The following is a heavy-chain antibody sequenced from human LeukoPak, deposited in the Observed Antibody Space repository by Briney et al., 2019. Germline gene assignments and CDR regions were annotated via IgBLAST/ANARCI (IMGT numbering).Heavy chain of an antibody. V-gene: IGHV1-69*05. J-gene: IGHJ4*02. Sequence: AVKVSCKASGGTFSRYGISWVGQAPGQGLEWMGRISAIFGKGNYAQKFQGRVTITTDASTSTAYMELSSLRSEDTAVYYCARGGWLQFCYFDYWGQGTLVTVSS. CDR2: ISAIFGKG. CDR3: ARGGWLQFCYFDY. CDR1: GGTFSRYG. D-gene: IGHD5-24*01.